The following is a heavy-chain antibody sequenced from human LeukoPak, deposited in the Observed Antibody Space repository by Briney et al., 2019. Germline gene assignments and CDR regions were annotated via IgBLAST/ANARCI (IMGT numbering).Heavy chain of an antibody. CDR1: GDSIGTYY. D-gene: IGHD1-7*01. CDR2: ISYSGSP. J-gene: IGHJ2*01. V-gene: IGHV4-59*12. CDR3: ARLTGTHPHWYFDL. Sequence: SETLSLTCSVSGDSIGTYYWSWIRQPPGKGLEWIGYISYSGSPYYNPSLKSRVTMSVDTSKNQFSLKLSSVTAADTAVYYCARLTGTHPHWYFDLWGRGALVTVSS.